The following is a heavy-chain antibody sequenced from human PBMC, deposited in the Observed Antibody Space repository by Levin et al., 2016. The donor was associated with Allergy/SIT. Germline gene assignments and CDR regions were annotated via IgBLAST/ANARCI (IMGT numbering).Heavy chain of an antibody. V-gene: IGHV3-23*01. CDR3: ARGGLRSYYFDH. J-gene: IGHJ4*02. CDR1: GFTFTKSA. D-gene: IGHD5-12*01. CDR2: VSGSGDST. Sequence: GESLKISCAASGFTFTKSAMTWVRQAPGKGLEWVSVVSGSGDSTYYADSVKGRFTISRDKAKNTLYLQMTSLRTEDTAVYYCARGGLRSYYFDHWGQGTLVTVSS.